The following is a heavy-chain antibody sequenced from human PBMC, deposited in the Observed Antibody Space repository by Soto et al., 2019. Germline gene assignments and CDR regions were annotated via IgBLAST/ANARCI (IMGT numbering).Heavy chain of an antibody. J-gene: IGHJ4*02. CDR2: IGGSGGNR. D-gene: IGHD4-4*01. CDR3: ARVPSDYINSVDH. CDR1: GFTFNAYA. Sequence: EVQLLESGGGLVQPGGSLRLSCAASGFTFNAYAMTWVRQAPGKGLEWVSAIGGSGGNRYYAASVKGRFTISRDNSKHTLDLQMSRLRVEDTAVYYCARVPSDYINSVDHWRQGIPVTVSS. V-gene: IGHV3-23*01.